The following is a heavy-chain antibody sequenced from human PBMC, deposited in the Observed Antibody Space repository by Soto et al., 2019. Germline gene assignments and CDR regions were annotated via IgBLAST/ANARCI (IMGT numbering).Heavy chain of an antibody. V-gene: IGHV4-4*02. CDR3: AREGWDGDCSLDY. CDR1: GDSISSNNW. D-gene: IGHD2-21*02. CDR2: VYHSGST. J-gene: IGHJ4*02. Sequence: QVQLQESGPGQVKPSGTLSLTCAVSGDSISSNNWWTWVRKPPGKGLEWVGGVYHSGSTNYNPNPSLKSRVTISVDKSKNQFSLKLSSVTAADTAVYYCAREGWDGDCSLDYWGQGTLVTVSS.